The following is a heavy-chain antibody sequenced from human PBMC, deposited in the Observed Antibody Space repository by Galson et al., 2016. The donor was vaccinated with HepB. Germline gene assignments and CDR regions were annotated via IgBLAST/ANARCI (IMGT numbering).Heavy chain of an antibody. V-gene: IGHV4-39*01. J-gene: IGHJ6*04. CDR1: GGSISSSSYY. Sequence: ETLSLTCTVSGGSISSSSYYWGWIRQPPGKGLEWIGSINYSGSTYCNPSLKSRVIISVDTSKNQFSLKLSSVTAADTAVYYCARHKRLLWFRELRSPYYGMDVWGKGTTVTVSS. D-gene: IGHD3-10*01. CDR3: ARHKRLLWFRELRSPYYGMDV. CDR2: INYSGST.